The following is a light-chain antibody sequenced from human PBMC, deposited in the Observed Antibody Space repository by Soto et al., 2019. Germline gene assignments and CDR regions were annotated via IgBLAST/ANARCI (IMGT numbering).Light chain of an antibody. CDR2: DAS. CDR3: QQYNSYWM. CDR1: RNFEAY. V-gene: IGKV1-5*02. J-gene: IGKJ1*01. Sequence: DIQRPRSPSTLSAPVGARVPTICRPSRNFEAYLAGYQQKPGKAPKLLIYDASNLQSGVPSRFSGSGSGTEFTLIISSLQPDDFATYYCQQYNSYWMFGLGTKVEI.